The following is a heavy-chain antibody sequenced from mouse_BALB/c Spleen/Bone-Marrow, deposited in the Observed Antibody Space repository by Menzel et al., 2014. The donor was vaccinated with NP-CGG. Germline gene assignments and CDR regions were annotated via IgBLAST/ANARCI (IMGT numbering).Heavy chain of an antibody. CDR3: ARDYGYPAWFAY. Sequence: VQLKESGPSLVKPSQTLSLTCSVTGDSITSGYWNWIRKFPGNKLEYMGYISYSGGTYNNPSLKSRISITRDTSKNQYYLQLNSVTTEDTATYYCARDYGYPAWFAYWGQGTLVTVSA. V-gene: IGHV3-8*02. CDR1: GDSITSGY. CDR2: ISYSGGT. D-gene: IGHD1-2*01. J-gene: IGHJ3*01.